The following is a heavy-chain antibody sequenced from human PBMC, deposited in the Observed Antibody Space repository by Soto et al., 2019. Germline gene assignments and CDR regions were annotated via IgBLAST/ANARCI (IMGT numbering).Heavy chain of an antibody. CDR2: IWSAGLT. V-gene: IGHV3-53*01. D-gene: IGHD2-15*01. CDR3: ARELPPDL. J-gene: IGHJ5*02. Sequence: GGSLRLSCAASGFTVSSKYRNWVRQAPGKGLEWVSIIWSAGLTYYADPVRGRFTISRDISKNILFLQMNNLRAEDSAIYYCARELPPDLWGQGTLVTVYS. CDR1: GFTVSSKY.